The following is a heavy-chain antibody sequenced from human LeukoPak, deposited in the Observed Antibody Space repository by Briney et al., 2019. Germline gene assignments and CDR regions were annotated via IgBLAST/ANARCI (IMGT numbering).Heavy chain of an antibody. D-gene: IGHD4-23*01. CDR2: INPNSGDT. CDR3: ARDVGGNFGY. CDR1: GYTFTGYY. J-gene: IGHJ4*02. V-gene: IGHV1-2*02. Sequence: GASVKVSCKTSGYTFTGYYMHWVRQAPGQGLEWMGWINPNSGDTNYAQRFQGRLTMTRDTSISTAYMELSSLRSDDTAVYYCARDVGGNFGYWGQGTLVTVSS.